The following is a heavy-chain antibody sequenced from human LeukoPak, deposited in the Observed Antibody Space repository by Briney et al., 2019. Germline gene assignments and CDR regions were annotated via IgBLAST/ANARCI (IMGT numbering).Heavy chain of an antibody. Sequence: GRSLRLSWAASGFTFSSYGMHWVRQAPGKGLEWVAFIRYDGSNKYYADSVKGRFTISRDNSKNTLYLQMNSLRAEDTAVYYCAKDRRVYSGSYFDYWGQGTLVTVSS. J-gene: IGHJ4*02. CDR1: GFTFSSYG. CDR2: IRYDGSNK. V-gene: IGHV3-30*02. D-gene: IGHD1-26*01. CDR3: AKDRRVYSGSYFDY.